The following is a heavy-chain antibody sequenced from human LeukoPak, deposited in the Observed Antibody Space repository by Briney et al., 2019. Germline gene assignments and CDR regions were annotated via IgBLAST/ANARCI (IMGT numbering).Heavy chain of an antibody. CDR1: GGSISGFY. D-gene: IGHD6-25*01. V-gene: IGHV4-59*01. J-gene: IGHJ4*02. CDR2: IYYSGST. CDR3: ARGRGYADY. Sequence: SETLSLTCTVSGGSISGFYWSWMRQPPGKRLEWIGYIYYSGSTNYNPSLKSRVTISVDTSKNQFSLKLTSVSSEDTAVYYCARGRGYADYWGQGALVTVSS.